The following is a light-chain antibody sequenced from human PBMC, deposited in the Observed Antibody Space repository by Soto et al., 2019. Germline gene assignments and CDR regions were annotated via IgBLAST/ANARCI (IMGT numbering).Light chain of an antibody. J-gene: IGLJ3*02. Sequence: QSVLTQPPSASGTPGQRVTMSCSGSRSNIGSNPVNWYQQLPGTAPKLLIYNNSQRPSGVPDRFSGSKSGTSASLAISGLQSEDEADYYCAAWDDSLNGLVFGGGTKLTVL. V-gene: IGLV1-44*01. CDR1: RSNIGSNP. CDR3: AAWDDSLNGLV. CDR2: NNS.